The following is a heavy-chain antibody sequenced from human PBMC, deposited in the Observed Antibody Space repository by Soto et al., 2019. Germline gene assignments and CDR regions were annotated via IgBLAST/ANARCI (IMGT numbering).Heavy chain of an antibody. CDR1: GFTFTSYG. Sequence: GGSLRLSCAASGFTFTSYGMHWVRQAPGKGLEWVAVIWYDGSNKYYADSVKGRFTISRDNSKNTLYLQMNSLRAEDTAVYYCAAFEPVVDYGGIPFPRIYYFYGMDVWGQGTTVTVSS. J-gene: IGHJ6*02. CDR2: IWYDGSNK. CDR3: AAFEPVVDYGGIPFPRIYYFYGMDV. D-gene: IGHD4-17*01. V-gene: IGHV3-33*01.